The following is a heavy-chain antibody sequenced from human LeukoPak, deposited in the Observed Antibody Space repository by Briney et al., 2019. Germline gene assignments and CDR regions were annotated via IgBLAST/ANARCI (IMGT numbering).Heavy chain of an antibody. D-gene: IGHD1-26*01. CDR2: VSGSGDNT. CDR1: GFTFNNYA. Sequence: GGSLRLSCAASGFTFNNYAMTWVRQAPGKGLEWVSVVSGSGDNTNYADSVKGRFTISRDNSKNTLYLQMDSLRAEDTAVYACVKDHRDSGNYYYYYGMDVWGQGTTVAVSS. J-gene: IGHJ6*02. V-gene: IGHV3-23*01. CDR3: VKDHRDSGNYYYYYGMDV.